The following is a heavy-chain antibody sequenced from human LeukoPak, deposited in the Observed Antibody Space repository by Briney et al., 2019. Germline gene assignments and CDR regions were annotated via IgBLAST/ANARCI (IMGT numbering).Heavy chain of an antibody. J-gene: IGHJ4*02. CDR3: ARPIRYCSSTTCYPHPFDY. V-gene: IGHV5-51*01. D-gene: IGHD2-2*01. CDR1: GYSFTSYW. Sequence: GDSLKISCKGSGYSFTSYWIGWVRQMPGKGLEWMGIIYPGDSDTRYSPSFQGQVTISADKSISTAYLQWSSLKASDTAMYYCARPIRYCSSTTCYPHPFDYWGQGTLVTVSS. CDR2: IYPGDSDT.